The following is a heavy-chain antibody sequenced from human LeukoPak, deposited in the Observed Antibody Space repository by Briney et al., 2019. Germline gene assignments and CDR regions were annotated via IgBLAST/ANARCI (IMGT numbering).Heavy chain of an antibody. V-gene: IGHV3-74*03. Sequence: GGSLRLSCAGSTFALRNYWIHWVRQVPGKGLEWILRITSEGISSSYADSVKGRFTISRDNAKKTVYLQMSSLRAEDTAVYSCARDWSIPSLTGYYIDVWGNGTTVTVSS. CDR2: ITSEGISS. CDR1: TFALRNYW. D-gene: IGHD3-9*01. J-gene: IGHJ6*03. CDR3: ARDWSIPSLTGYYIDV.